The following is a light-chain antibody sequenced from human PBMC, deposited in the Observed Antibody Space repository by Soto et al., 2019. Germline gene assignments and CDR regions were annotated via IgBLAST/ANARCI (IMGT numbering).Light chain of an antibody. CDR2: AAS. Sequence: DIQMTQSPSSLSASVGDRVTITCRASQSISYYLNWYQQKPGKAPELLIYAASSLQSGVPSRFSGSGSGTDFTLTISSLQPEDFATYYCHLSYTTLITFGQGTRLDIK. J-gene: IGKJ5*01. V-gene: IGKV1-39*01. CDR3: HLSYTTLIT. CDR1: QSISYY.